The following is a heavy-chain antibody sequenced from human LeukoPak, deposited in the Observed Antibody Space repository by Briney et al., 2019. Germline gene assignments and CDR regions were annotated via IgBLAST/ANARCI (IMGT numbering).Heavy chain of an antibody. Sequence: SGTLSLTCAVSGGSISSSNWWSWVRQPPGQGLAWIGEIYHSGSTNYNPSLKSRVTISVDKSKNQFSLKLSSVTAADTAVYYCARGVYCSGGSCYALLDYWGQGTLVTVSS. J-gene: IGHJ4*02. D-gene: IGHD2-15*01. CDR2: IYHSGST. V-gene: IGHV4-4*02. CDR3: ARGVYCSGGSCYALLDY. CDR1: GGSISSSNW.